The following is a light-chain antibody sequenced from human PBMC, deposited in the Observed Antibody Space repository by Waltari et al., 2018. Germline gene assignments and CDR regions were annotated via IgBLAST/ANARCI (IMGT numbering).Light chain of an antibody. J-gene: IGLJ2*01. CDR3: HSRDTSSTRV. CDR1: SLRRYY. CDR2: GQN. V-gene: IGLV3-19*01. Sequence: SSELTQDPAVSVALGQTVRITCQGDSLRRYYANWYQQRPGQAPILVLYGQNNRPSGIPDRFSGSISGNTASLTITGAQAEDEADYYCHSRDTSSTRVFGGGTRLTV.